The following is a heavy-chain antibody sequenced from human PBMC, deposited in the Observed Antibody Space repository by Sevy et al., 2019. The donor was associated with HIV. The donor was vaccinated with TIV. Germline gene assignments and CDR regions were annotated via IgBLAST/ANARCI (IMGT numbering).Heavy chain of an antibody. D-gene: IGHD3-10*01. CDR1: GFTFSDYA. V-gene: IGHV3-23*01. CDR2: IIGSDGTT. Sequence: GGSLRLSCAASGFTFSDYAMSWVRQAPGKGLEWVSAIIGSDGTTYYTDSVKGRFTISRDNSKSTLYLQVDSLRAEDTAVYYCAKERGTSRYRFGEYVVDYWGHGTLVTVSS. CDR3: AKERGTSRYRFGEYVVDY. J-gene: IGHJ4*01.